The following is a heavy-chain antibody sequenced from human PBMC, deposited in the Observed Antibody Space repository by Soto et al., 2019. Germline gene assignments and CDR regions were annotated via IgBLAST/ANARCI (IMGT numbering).Heavy chain of an antibody. D-gene: IGHD1-7*01. CDR1: GYTFTSYG. CDR3: TRDRGYNWNYGWFDP. CDR2: ISAYNGNT. J-gene: IGHJ5*02. Sequence: QVQLVQSGAEVKKPGASVKVSCKASGYTFTSYGISWVRQAPGQGLKWMGRISAYNGNTNYAQKLQGRVTMTTDTSTSTAYMELRSLRSDDTAVYYCTRDRGYNWNYGWFDPWGQGTLVTVSS. V-gene: IGHV1-18*01.